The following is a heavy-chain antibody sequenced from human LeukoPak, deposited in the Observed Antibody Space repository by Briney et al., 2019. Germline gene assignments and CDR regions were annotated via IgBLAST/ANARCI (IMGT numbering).Heavy chain of an antibody. Sequence: SETLSLTCTVSGGSISPYYWSWIRQPPGKGLEWIGYIFYSGSTNYNPSLQSRVTMSVDTSKNQFSLILTSVTAADTAVYFCARTSGHYFDQWGRGTLVSVSS. CDR3: ARTSGHYFDQ. CDR2: IFYSGST. D-gene: IGHD2-8*02. V-gene: IGHV4-59*01. CDR1: GGSISPYY. J-gene: IGHJ4*02.